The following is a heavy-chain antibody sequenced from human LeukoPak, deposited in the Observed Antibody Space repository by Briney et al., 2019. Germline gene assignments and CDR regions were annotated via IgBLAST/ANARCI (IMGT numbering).Heavy chain of an antibody. CDR2: INHSGST. CDR3: ARHHSSSQDY. Sequence: SETLSLTCTVSGYSISSSSYYWGWIRQPPGKGLEWIGEINHSGSTNYNPSLKSRVTISVDTSKNQFSLKLSSVTAADTAVYYCARHHSSSQDYWGQGTLVTVSS. CDR1: GYSISSSSYY. D-gene: IGHD6-13*01. J-gene: IGHJ4*02. V-gene: IGHV4-39*01.